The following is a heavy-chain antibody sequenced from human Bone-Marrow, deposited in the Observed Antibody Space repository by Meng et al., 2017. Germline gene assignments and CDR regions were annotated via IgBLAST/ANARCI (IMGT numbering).Heavy chain of an antibody. CDR1: GFTFSNAW. CDR3: TPTERYYYGMDV. V-gene: IGHV3-15*01. Sequence: GESLKISCAASGFTFSNAWMSWVRQAPGKGLEWVGRIKSKTDGGATDYAAPVKGGFTISRDDSKNTLYLQMNSLKTEDTAVYYCTPTERYYYGMDVWGQGTTVTVSS. J-gene: IGHJ6*02. CDR2: IKSKTDGGAT.